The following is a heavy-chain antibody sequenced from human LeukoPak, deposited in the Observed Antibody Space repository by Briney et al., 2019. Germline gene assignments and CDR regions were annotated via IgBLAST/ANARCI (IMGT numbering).Heavy chain of an antibody. D-gene: IGHD3-10*01. Sequence: GGSLRLSCAASGLTFSNAWMSWVRQASGKGLEWIGRIRSKANNYATAYAASVKGRFTISRDDSKNTAYLQMNSLKTEDTAVYYCTRHRGITMVRGVISVYYYYMDVWGKGTTVTVSS. CDR3: TRHRGITMVRGVISVYYYYMDV. V-gene: IGHV3-73*01. CDR2: IRSKANNYAT. CDR1: GLTFSNAW. J-gene: IGHJ6*03.